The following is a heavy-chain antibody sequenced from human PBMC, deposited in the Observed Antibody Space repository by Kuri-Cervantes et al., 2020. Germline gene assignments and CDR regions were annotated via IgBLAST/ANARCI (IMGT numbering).Heavy chain of an antibody. V-gene: IGHV3-23*01. CDR1: GFIFSNYW. D-gene: IGHD3-10*01. Sequence: GESLKISCAASGFIFSNYWMHWVRQAPGKGLVWVSAISGSGGYTYYADSVKGRFTISRDNSKNTLYLQMNSLRAEDTAVYYCAKDLKPTVRGVIIRGYFDSWGQGTLVTVSS. CDR2: ISGSGGYT. CDR3: AKDLKPTVRGVIIRGYFDS. J-gene: IGHJ4*02.